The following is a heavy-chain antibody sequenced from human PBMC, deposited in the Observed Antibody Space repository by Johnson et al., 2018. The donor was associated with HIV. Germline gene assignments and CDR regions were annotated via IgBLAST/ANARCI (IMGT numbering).Heavy chain of an antibody. CDR2: IYSGGST. CDR3: AKDFIWFGELPDAFDI. Sequence: RLVESGGGLVQPGVSLRLSCAASGFTVSSNYMSWVRQAPGKGLEWVSVIYSGGSTYYADSVKGRFTISRDNSKNTLYLQMNSLRAEDTAVYYCAKDFIWFGELPDAFDIWGQGTMVTVSS. J-gene: IGHJ3*02. CDR1: GFTVSSNY. V-gene: IGHV3-66*02. D-gene: IGHD3-10*01.